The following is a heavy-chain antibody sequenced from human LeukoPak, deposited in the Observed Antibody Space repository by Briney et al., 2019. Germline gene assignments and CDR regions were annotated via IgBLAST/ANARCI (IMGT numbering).Heavy chain of an antibody. D-gene: IGHD2-2*01. V-gene: IGHV3-21*01. J-gene: IGHJ4*02. Sequence: GGSLRLSCAASGFTFSSYSMNWVRQAPGKGLEWVSSISSSSSYIYYADSVKGRFTISRDNAKNSLYLQMNSLRAEDTAGYYCARGGDVVVPAAYDFDYWGQGTLVTVSS. CDR1: GFTFSSYS. CDR2: ISSSSSYI. CDR3: ARGGDVVVPAAYDFDY.